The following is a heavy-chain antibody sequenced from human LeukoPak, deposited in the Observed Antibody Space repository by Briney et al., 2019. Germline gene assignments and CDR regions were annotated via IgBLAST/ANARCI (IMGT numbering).Heavy chain of an antibody. CDR2: INYNGST. J-gene: IGHJ4*02. CDR3: AKDGYYYGSGADS. V-gene: IGHV4-34*01. CDR1: GGSFSGNY. Sequence: PSETLSLTCAVYGGSFSGNYWTWIRQPPGKGLEWLGEINYNGSTSYNPSLKGRDTILVDTSKNQFFLKLRSVTAADTAVYYCAKDGYYYGSGADSWGQGTLVTVSS. D-gene: IGHD3-10*01.